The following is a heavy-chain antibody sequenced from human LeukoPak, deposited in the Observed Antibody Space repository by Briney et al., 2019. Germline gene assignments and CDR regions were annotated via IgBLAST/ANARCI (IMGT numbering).Heavy chain of an antibody. Sequence: GGSLRLSCAASGFTFSSYDMHWVRQPTGKGLEWVSGIGILGDTFYLGSVKGRFTISGESAKNSLYLQMNSLRDGDTAVYYCARSVPGGRGWTGSIEFWGQGTLVTVSS. CDR1: GFTFSSYD. J-gene: IGHJ4*02. CDR3: ARSVPGGRGWTGSIEF. CDR2: IGILGDT. V-gene: IGHV3-13*01. D-gene: IGHD6-19*01.